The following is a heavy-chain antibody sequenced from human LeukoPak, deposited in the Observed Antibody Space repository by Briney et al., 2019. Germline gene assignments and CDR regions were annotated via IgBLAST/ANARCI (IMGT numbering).Heavy chain of an antibody. J-gene: IGHJ4*02. V-gene: IGHV3-53*04. D-gene: IGHD3-9*01. CDR1: GFTVSSNY. CDR3: ARADILTGLPFDY. CDR2: IYSGGST. Sequence: GGSLRLSCAASGFTVSSNYMSWVRQAPGKGLERVSVIYSGGSTYYADSVKGRFTISRHNSKNTLYLQMNSLRAEDTAVYYCARADILTGLPFDYWGQGTLVTVSS.